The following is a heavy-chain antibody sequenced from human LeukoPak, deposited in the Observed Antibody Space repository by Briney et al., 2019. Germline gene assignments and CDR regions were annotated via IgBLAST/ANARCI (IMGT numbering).Heavy chain of an antibody. CDR2: IYYSGGT. CDR3: VREASTSYYDTSGYYRQTEVFDV. V-gene: IGHV4-59*01. Sequence: SETLSLTCTVSGGSINYYYWMWIRQPPGKGLEWIGYIYYSGGTHYNPSLKSRVTMLVDTSKNQFSLKLTAVTAADTAMYFCVREASTSYYDTSGYYRQTEVFDVWGQGTMVTVSS. J-gene: IGHJ3*01. D-gene: IGHD3-22*01. CDR1: GGSINYYY.